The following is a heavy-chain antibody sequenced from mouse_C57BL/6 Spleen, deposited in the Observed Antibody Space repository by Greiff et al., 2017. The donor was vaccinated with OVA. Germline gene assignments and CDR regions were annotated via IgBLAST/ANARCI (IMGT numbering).Heavy chain of an antibody. CDR1: GFTFSSYA. V-gene: IGHV5-4*01. D-gene: IGHD1-1*01. J-gene: IGHJ2*01. Sequence: EVKLVESGGGLVKPGGSLKLSCAASGFTFSSYAMSWVRQTPEKRLEWVATISDGGSYTYYPDNVKGRVTISRDNAKNNLYLQMSHLKSEDTAMYYCARDLRGGNYFDYWGQGTTLTVSS. CDR3: ARDLRGGNYFDY. CDR2: ISDGGSYT.